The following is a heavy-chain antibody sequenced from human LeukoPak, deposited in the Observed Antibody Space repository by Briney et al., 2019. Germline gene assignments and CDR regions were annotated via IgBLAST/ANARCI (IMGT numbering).Heavy chain of an antibody. J-gene: IGHJ6*02. D-gene: IGHD4-17*01. CDR2: IYYSGST. Sequence: SKTLSLTCTVSGGSVSSDNYYWSWIRQPPGTGLEWIGHIYYSGSTNYNPSLKSRVTISVDTSKSQFSLKLSSVTAADTAVYYCARDSTVTHYYYGMDVWGQGTTVIVSS. CDR3: ARDSTVTHYYYGMDV. V-gene: IGHV4-61*01. CDR1: GGSVSSDNYY.